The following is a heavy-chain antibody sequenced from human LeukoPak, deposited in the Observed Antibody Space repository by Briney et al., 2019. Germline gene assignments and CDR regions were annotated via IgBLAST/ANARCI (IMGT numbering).Heavy chain of an antibody. Sequence: GGSLRLSCAASRFTFTSYAMTWVRQAPGKGLEWVSSISGSGGSKNYAHSVKGRFTISRDNSKNTLYLQMNSLRAEDTAVYYCARQPMSLLEPYYFDYWGQGTLVTVSS. CDR3: ARQPMSLLEPYYFDY. J-gene: IGHJ4*02. CDR2: ISGSGGSK. D-gene: IGHD3-3*01. CDR1: RFTFTSYA. V-gene: IGHV3-23*01.